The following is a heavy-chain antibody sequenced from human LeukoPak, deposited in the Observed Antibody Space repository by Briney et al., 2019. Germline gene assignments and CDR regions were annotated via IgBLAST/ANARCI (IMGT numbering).Heavy chain of an antibody. CDR3: ARDSGYNAFDI. V-gene: IGHV3-7*01. CDR1: GFTFRSYW. D-gene: IGHD5-12*01. J-gene: IGHJ3*02. Sequence: GGSLRLSCAASGFTFRSYWMNWVRQGPGRGLEWVAGIKQDGSEKHYVDSVKGRFTISRDNARNSVDLQMNSLRADDTAVYYCARDSGYNAFDIWGQGTMVTVSS. CDR2: IKQDGSEK.